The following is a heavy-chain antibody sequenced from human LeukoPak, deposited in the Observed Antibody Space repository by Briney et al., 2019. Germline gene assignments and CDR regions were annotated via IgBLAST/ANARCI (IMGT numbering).Heavy chain of an antibody. Sequence: QAGGSLRLSCAASGFTFSSYAMHWVRQAPGKGLEWVAVISYDGSNKYYADSVKGRFTISRDNSKNTLYLQMNSLRAEDTAVYYCARDPTPSTYYYGSGSYGYYGMDVWGQGTTVTVSS. CDR1: GFTFSSYA. CDR2: ISYDGSNK. CDR3: ARDPTPSTYYYGSGSYGYYGMDV. V-gene: IGHV3-30-3*01. J-gene: IGHJ6*02. D-gene: IGHD3-10*01.